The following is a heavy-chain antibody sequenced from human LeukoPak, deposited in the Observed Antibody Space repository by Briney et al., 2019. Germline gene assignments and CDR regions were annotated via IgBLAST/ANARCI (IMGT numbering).Heavy chain of an antibody. CDR3: ARDSGSYYLNY. V-gene: IGHV4-59*01. D-gene: IGHD1-26*01. CDR1: GGSISSYH. Sequence: SETLSLTCTVSGGSISSYHWSWIRQPPGKGLECIGYIYYSGSTNYNPSLKSRVTISVDTSKNQFSLKLSSVTAADTAVYYCARDSGSYYLNYWGQGTLVTVSS. J-gene: IGHJ4*02. CDR2: IYYSGST.